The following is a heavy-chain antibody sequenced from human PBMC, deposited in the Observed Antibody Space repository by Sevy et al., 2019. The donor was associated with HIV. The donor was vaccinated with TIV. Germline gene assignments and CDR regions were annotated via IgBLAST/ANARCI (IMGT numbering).Heavy chain of an antibody. D-gene: IGHD2-15*01. CDR3: AREGGYSDQGMDV. V-gene: IGHV3-48*01. CDR2: ISSTISTI. J-gene: IGHJ6*02. Sequence: GGSLRLSCAASRFSFCTYSMNWVRQAPGKGLEWVSHISSTISTIYYTDSVKGRFTISRDNAKNSLYLQMNSLRAEDTAVYYCAREGGYSDQGMDVWGQGTTVTVSS. CDR1: RFSFCTYS.